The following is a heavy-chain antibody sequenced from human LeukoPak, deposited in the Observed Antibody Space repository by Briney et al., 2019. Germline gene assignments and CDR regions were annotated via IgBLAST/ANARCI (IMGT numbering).Heavy chain of an antibody. V-gene: IGHV3-30*18. Sequence: GGSLRLSCAASGFTFRSYALHWVRQAPGKGLEWVAVISYDGSNKYYADSVKGRFTISRDNSKNTLYLRMNSLRAEDTAVYYCAKSMVATMMTFDYWAQGTLVTVSS. CDR2: ISYDGSNK. J-gene: IGHJ4*02. CDR1: GFTFRSYA. D-gene: IGHD5-12*01. CDR3: AKSMVATMMTFDY.